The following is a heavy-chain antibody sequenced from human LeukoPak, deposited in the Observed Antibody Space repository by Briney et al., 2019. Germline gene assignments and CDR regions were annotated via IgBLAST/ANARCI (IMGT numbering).Heavy chain of an antibody. V-gene: IGHV4-4*02. J-gene: IGHJ4*02. D-gene: IGHD6-13*01. CDR2: IYHSGST. CDR1: GGSISSSNW. Sequence: PSETLSLTCAVSGGSISSSNWWSWVRQPPGKGLEWIGEIYHSGSTNYNPSLKSRVTISVDKSKSQFSLKLSSVTAADTAVYYCARDPGIAAAGTGEGYYFDYWGQGTLVTVSS. CDR3: ARDPGIAAAGTGEGYYFDY.